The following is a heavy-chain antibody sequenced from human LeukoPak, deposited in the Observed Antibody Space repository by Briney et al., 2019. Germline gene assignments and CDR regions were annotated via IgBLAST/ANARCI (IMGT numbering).Heavy chain of an antibody. CDR2: ISSSGSTI. J-gene: IGHJ6*02. CDR1: GFTFSDYY. V-gene: IGHV3-11*01. D-gene: IGHD3-3*01. CDR3: ARDRFWSGYYYYYGMDV. Sequence: GGSLRLSCAASGFTFSDYYMSWVRQAPGKGLEWVSYISSSGSTIYYADSVKGRFTISRDNAKNSLYLQMNSLRAEDTAVYYCARDRFWSGYYYYYGMDVWGQGTAVTVSS.